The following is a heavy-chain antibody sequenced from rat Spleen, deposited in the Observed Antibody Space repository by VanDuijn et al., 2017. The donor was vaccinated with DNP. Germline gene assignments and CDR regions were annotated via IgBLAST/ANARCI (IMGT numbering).Heavy chain of an antibody. CDR1: KFTFSNYY. D-gene: IGHD4-1*01. J-gene: IGHJ4*01. CDR2: ISYDGSRT. Sequence: EVQLVESGGGLVQPGRSLKLSCAASKFTFSNYYMAWVRQAPEKGLEWVATISYDGSRTYYRDSVKGRFTISRDNAKSTLYLQMDSLRSEDTATYYCAGTGHAMDAWGQGTSVTVSS. V-gene: IGHV5-7*01. CDR3: AGTGHAMDA.